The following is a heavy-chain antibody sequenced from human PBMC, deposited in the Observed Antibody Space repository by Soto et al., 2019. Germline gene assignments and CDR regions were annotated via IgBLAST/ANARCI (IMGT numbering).Heavy chain of an antibody. CDR3: ARDSYWSFDY. D-gene: IGHD2-8*02. Sequence: PGGSLRLSCAASGFSFSGCWMSWVRQAPGKGLEWVAKIKPDGSEKSYVDSVKGRFTISRDNAKNSVFLQMDSLRAEDTAVYYCARDSYWSFDYWGQGTRLVTVSS. CDR2: IKPDGSEK. V-gene: IGHV3-7*01. CDR1: GFSFSGCW. J-gene: IGHJ4*02.